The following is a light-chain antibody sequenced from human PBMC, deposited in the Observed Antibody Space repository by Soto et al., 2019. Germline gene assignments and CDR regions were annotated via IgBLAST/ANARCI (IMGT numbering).Light chain of an antibody. Sequence: DIQLTQSPSFLSASVGDRVTITCRASQDITNFLAWYQQKPGKAPELLIYGASTLHSGVPPRFSGSGSWTEFTLTISSLQPEDFVTYHCQHLNSYPYTFGQGTKVDIK. CDR1: QDITNF. CDR3: QHLNSYPYT. J-gene: IGKJ2*01. V-gene: IGKV1-9*01. CDR2: GAS.